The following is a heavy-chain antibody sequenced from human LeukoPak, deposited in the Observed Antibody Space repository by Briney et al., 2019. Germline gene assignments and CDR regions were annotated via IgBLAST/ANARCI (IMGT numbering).Heavy chain of an antibody. Sequence: ASVKVSCKASGYSFAGYFIHWLRQAPGQGLEWMGRINPKNGDTHYAQKFQGRVTMTRDTSISTAYMELSRLRSDDTAVYYCARAFTMVRGVIIGPTYYWGQGTLVTVSS. D-gene: IGHD3-10*01. CDR2: INPKNGDT. CDR3: ARAFTMVRGVIIGPTYY. V-gene: IGHV1-2*06. CDR1: GYSFAGYF. J-gene: IGHJ4*02.